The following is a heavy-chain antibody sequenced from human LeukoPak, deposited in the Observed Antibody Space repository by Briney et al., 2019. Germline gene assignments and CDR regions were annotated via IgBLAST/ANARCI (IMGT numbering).Heavy chain of an antibody. CDR2: TYYRSKWYN. Sequence: SQTLSLTCALSGDSVSSNSAAWNWIRQSPSRGLEWLGRTYYRSKWYNDYAVSVKSRITINPDTSKNQFSLQLNSVTPEDTAVYYCARDLLYDSSGYPDPGAFDIWGQGTMVTVSS. J-gene: IGHJ3*02. CDR3: ARDLLYDSSGYPDPGAFDI. V-gene: IGHV6-1*01. D-gene: IGHD3-22*01. CDR1: GDSVSSNSAA.